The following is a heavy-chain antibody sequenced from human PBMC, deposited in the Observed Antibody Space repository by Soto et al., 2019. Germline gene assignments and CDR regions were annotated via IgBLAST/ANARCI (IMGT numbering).Heavy chain of an antibody. CDR2: TYYRSKWYN. D-gene: IGHD2-2*01. J-gene: IGHJ4*02. Sequence: KQSQTLSLTCAISGDSVSSNSAAWNWIRQSPSRGLEWLGRTYYRSKWYNDYAVSVKSRITINPDTSKNQFSLQLNSVTPEDTAVYYCARVKYKKSIVVVPAATFDYWGQGTLVTVSS. CDR1: GDSVSSNSAA. CDR3: ARVKYKKSIVVVPAATFDY. V-gene: IGHV6-1*01.